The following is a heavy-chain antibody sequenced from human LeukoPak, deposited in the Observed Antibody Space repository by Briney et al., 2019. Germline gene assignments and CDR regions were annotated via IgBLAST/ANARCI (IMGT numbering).Heavy chain of an antibody. CDR2: IKQDGSEE. CDR1: GFTFSNHW. J-gene: IGHJ4*01. D-gene: IGHD2-21*01. V-gene: IGHV3-7*04. Sequence: GGSLRLSCAASGFTFSNHWLSWVRQAPGKGLEWVANIKQDGSEEYYVDSVKGRFTISRDNAKNSLYLQMNSLRAEDTAVYYCARDRPYYYFDYWGQEPWSPSPQ. CDR3: ARDRPYYYFDY.